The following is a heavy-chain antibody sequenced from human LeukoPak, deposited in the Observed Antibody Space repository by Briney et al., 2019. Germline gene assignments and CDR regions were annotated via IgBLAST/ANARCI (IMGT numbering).Heavy chain of an antibody. V-gene: IGHV3-33*01. CDR1: GFTFSSYG. D-gene: IGHD3-9*01. CDR3: ARGLRYFDWSQNWFDP. Sequence: GGSLRLSCAASGFTFSSYGMHWVRQAPGKGLEWVAIIWYDGSTKYYADSVKGRFTISRDNSKNTLYLQMNSLRAEDTAVYYCARGLRYFDWSQNWFDPWGQGTLVTVSS. CDR2: IWYDGSTK. J-gene: IGHJ5*02.